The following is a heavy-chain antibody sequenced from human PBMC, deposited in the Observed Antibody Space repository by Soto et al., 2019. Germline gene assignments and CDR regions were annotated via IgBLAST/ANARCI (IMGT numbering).Heavy chain of an antibody. J-gene: IGHJ3*02. D-gene: IGHD2-2*01. CDR3: TAPLYCSSTSCYGGVAFDI. V-gene: IGHV3-15*07. Sequence: GGSLRLSCAASGFTFSNAWMNWVRQAPGKGLEWVGRIKSKTDGGTTDYAAPVKGRFTISRDDSKNTLYLQMNSLKTEDTAVYYCTAPLYCSSTSCYGGVAFDIWGQGTMVTVSS. CDR1: GFTFSNAW. CDR2: IKSKTDGGTT.